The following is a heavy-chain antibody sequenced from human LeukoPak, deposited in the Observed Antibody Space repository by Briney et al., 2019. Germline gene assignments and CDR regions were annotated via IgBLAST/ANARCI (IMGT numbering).Heavy chain of an antibody. CDR3: TKGIGAAGTGLAFDY. CDR1: GFTFSSYW. J-gene: IGHJ4*02. D-gene: IGHD6-13*01. CDR2: INSDGSNT. V-gene: IGHV3-74*01. Sequence: PGGSLRLSCAASGFTFSSYWMHWVRQAPGKGLVWVSRINSDGSNTRYADSVNGRFTISRDNAKNTLYLQMNSLRAEDMAVYYCTKGIGAAGTGLAFDYWGQGILVTVSS.